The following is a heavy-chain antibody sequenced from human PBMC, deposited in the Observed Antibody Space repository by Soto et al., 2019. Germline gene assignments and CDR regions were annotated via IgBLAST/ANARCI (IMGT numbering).Heavy chain of an antibody. D-gene: IGHD6-19*01. J-gene: IGHJ3*02. Sequence: GSLRLSCAASGFTFSSYWMSWVRQAPGKGLEWVANIKQDGSEKYYVDSVKGRFTISRNNVKNLLYLQMNSLRAEDTAVYYCAREFTRIDMAVTLSVFDIWGQGTMVTVSS. CDR3: AREFTRIDMAVTLSVFDI. CDR2: IKQDGSEK. CDR1: GFTFSSYW. V-gene: IGHV3-7*05.